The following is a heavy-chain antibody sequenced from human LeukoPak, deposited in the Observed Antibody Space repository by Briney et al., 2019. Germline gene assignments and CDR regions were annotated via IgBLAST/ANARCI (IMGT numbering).Heavy chain of an antibody. J-gene: IGHJ4*02. CDR1: GGSFSGYC. V-gene: IGHV4-34*01. CDR2: INHSGST. D-gene: IGHD3-16*02. Sequence: SETLSLTCAVYGGSFSGYCWSWIRQPPGKGLEWIGEINHSGSTNYNPSLKSRVTISVDTSKNQFSLKLSSVTAADTAVYYCGRGQIVWDYVWGSYRYGTFDYWGQGTLVTVSS. CDR3: GRGQIVWDYVWGSYRYGTFDY.